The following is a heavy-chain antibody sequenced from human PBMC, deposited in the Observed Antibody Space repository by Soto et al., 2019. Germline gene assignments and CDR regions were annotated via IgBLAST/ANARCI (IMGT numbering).Heavy chain of an antibody. CDR1: GGSFSGYY. CDR3: ARDKITGLYDY. D-gene: IGHD2-8*02. V-gene: IGHV4-34*01. CDR2: INHSGST. Sequence: LETLSLTCAVYGGSFSGYYWSWIRQPPGKGLEWIGEINHSGSTNYNPSLKSRVTISVDTSKNQFSLKLTSVTAADTAVYYCARDKITGLYDYWGQGTLV. J-gene: IGHJ4*02.